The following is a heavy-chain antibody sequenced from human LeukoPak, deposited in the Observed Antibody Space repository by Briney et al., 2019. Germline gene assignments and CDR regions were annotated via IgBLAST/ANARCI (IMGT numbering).Heavy chain of an antibody. CDR3: ARAVGITGTRGRWFDP. J-gene: IGHJ5*02. CDR2: ISAYNGNT. V-gene: IGHV1-18*01. CDR1: GYTFTSYG. Sequence: GASVKVSCKASGYTFTSYGISWVRQAPGQGLEWMGWISAYNGNTNYAQKLQGRVTMTTDTSTSTAYMELRSLRSDDTAVYYCARAVGITGTRGRWFDPWGHGTLVTVSS. D-gene: IGHD1-7*01.